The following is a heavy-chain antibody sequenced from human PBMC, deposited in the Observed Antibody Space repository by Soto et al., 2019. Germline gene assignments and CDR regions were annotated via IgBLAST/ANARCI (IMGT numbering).Heavy chain of an antibody. CDR3: ARGGDYYDSSGYYYYAFDI. Sequence: QLQLQESGSGLVKPSQTLSLTCAVSGGSISSGGYSWSWIRQPPGKGLEWIGYIYHSGSTYYNPSLKSRVTISVDRSKNQFSLKLSSVTAADTAVYYCARGGDYYDSSGYYYYAFDIWGQGTMVTVSS. V-gene: IGHV4-30-2*01. CDR1: GGSISSGGYS. D-gene: IGHD3-22*01. CDR2: IYHSGST. J-gene: IGHJ3*02.